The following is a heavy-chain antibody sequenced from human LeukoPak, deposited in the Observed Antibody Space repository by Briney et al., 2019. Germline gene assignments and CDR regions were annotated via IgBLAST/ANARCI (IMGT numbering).Heavy chain of an antibody. CDR2: MSYSAIT. V-gene: IGHV4-59*01. Sequence: PSETLSLTCTVSGGSISGFYWSWIRQPPGKGLEWIGHMSYSAITTYSPSLKSRGTISGDTSKNQFFLKLSSVTAADTAVYYCARGDSSGYYPPGYFDYWGQGTLVTVSS. CDR3: ARGDSSGYYPPGYFDY. D-gene: IGHD3-22*01. CDR1: GGSISGFY. J-gene: IGHJ4*02.